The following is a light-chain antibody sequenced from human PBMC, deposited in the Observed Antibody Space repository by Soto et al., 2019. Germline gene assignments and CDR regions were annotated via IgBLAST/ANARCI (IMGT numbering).Light chain of an antibody. CDR1: QCVDSN. V-gene: IGKV3-15*01. Sequence: EILMTQSPATLSVSPGERATLSCRASQCVDSNLAWYQQKPGQAPRLLIYGASTRATGMSARFSGSGSGTEFTRTISSLQSEDFGVYYCQQYNNWWTFGQGTKVEI. CDR2: GAS. J-gene: IGKJ1*01. CDR3: QQYNNWWT.